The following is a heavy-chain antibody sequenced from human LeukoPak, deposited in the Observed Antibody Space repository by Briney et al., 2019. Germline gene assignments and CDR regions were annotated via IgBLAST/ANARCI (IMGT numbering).Heavy chain of an antibody. J-gene: IGHJ4*02. D-gene: IGHD2-21*02. CDR1: GFTFSSYA. V-gene: IGHV3-23*01. Sequence: PGGSLRLSCAASGFTFSSYAMSWVRQAPGKGLEWVSAISGSGGSTYYADSVKGRFTISRDNSKNTLYLQMNSLRAEDTAVYYCAKEGTLLCSGDCYVDYWGQGTLVTVSS. CDR2: ISGSGGST. CDR3: AKEGTLLCSGDCYVDY.